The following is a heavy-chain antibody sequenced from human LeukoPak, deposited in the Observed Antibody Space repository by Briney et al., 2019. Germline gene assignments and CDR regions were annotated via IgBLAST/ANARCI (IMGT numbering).Heavy chain of an antibody. CDR3: ARGMRLVRGLMFDY. CDR2: ISSSSSYI. CDR1: GFTFIIDS. D-gene: IGHD3-10*01. V-gene: IGHV3-21*01. J-gene: IGHJ4*02. Sequence: GRSLRLSCSASGFTFIIDSMNWVRQAPRKRLEWVSSISSSSSYIYYADSVKGRFTISRDNAKNSLYLQMNSLRAEDTAVYYCARGMRLVRGLMFDYWGQGTLVTVSS.